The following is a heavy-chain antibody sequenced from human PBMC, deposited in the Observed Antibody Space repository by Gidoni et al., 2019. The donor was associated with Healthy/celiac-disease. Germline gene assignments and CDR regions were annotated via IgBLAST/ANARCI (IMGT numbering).Heavy chain of an antibody. CDR3: AKVRYSSSWSPFDY. J-gene: IGHJ4*02. D-gene: IGHD6-13*01. CDR1: GFNFSSYA. V-gene: IGHV3-23*01. CDR2: ISGSGGST. Sequence: EVQLLESGGGLVQPGGSLRLSCAASGFNFSSYAMSWVRQAPGKGLGWFSAISGSGGSTYYADSVKGRFTISRDNSKNTLYLQMNSLRAEDTAVYYCAKVRYSSSWSPFDYWGQGTLVTVSS.